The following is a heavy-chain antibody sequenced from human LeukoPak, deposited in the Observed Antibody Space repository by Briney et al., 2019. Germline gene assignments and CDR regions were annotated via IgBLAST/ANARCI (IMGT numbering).Heavy chain of an antibody. D-gene: IGHD3-3*01. Sequence: PSETLSLTCTVSGYSISSGYYWGWIRQPPGKGLEWIGSIYHSGSTYYNPSLKSRVTISVGTSKNQFSLKLSSVTAADTAVYYCARLTTIFGVVMGYYFDYWGQGTLVTVSS. CDR3: ARLTTIFGVVMGYYFDY. J-gene: IGHJ4*02. CDR1: GYSISSGYY. CDR2: IYHSGST. V-gene: IGHV4-38-2*02.